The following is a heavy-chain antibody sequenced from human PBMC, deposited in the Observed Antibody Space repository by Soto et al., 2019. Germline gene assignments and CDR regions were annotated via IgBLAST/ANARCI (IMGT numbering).Heavy chain of an antibody. CDR3: ARDPAIYSGKFDYGLDV. Sequence: EVQLVESGGGLVQAGGSLRLFCAVSGFTFSSYEMNWVRQAPGKGLEWVSYIVTSGKTIYYADSVRGRFTISRDNAKNSLYLQMNSLRAEDTAVYFCARDPAIYSGKFDYGLDVWGRGTTVTVSS. CDR2: IVTSGKTI. CDR1: GFTFSSYE. V-gene: IGHV3-48*03. J-gene: IGHJ6*02. D-gene: IGHD4-4*01.